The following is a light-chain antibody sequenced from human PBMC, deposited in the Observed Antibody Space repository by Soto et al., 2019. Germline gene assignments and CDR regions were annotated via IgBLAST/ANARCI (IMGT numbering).Light chain of an antibody. V-gene: IGLV2-14*01. J-gene: IGLJ3*02. CDR1: SYDVGGYNY. Sequence: QSALTQPASVSGSPGQSITISCTGTSYDVGGYNYVSWYQQHPGKAPKLMIYEVSNRPSGVSNRFSGSKSDNTASLTISGLQAEDEADYYCSSYTSSSTWVFGGGTQLTVL. CDR2: EVS. CDR3: SSYTSSSTWV.